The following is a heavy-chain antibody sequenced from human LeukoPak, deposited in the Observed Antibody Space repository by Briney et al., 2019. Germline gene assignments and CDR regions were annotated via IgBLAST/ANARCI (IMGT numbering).Heavy chain of an antibody. CDR1: GGSISSGSYY. CDR3: ARENDRSGSYYGDAFDI. CDR2: IYTSGST. V-gene: IGHV4-61*02. Sequence: SQTLSLTCTVSGGSISSGSYYWSWIRQPAGKGLEWIGRIYTSGSTNYNPSLKSRVTISVDTSKNQFSLKLSSVTAADTAVYYCARENDRSGSYYGDAFDIWGQGTMVTVSS. J-gene: IGHJ3*02. D-gene: IGHD1-26*01.